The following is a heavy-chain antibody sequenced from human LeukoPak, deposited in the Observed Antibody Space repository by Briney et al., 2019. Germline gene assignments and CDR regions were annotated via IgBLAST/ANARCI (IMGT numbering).Heavy chain of an antibody. CDR3: AQDPNGDYVGAFDS. CDR2: ISASGDYT. CDR1: GFTFSAYA. J-gene: IGHJ3*02. V-gene: IGHV3-23*01. Sequence: GGSLRPSCAASGFTFSAYAVIWVRQAPGKGLDWVAAISASGDYTHYADSVKGRFDISRDNSKNTVYLQMSSLRDEDAALYYCAQDPNGDYVGAFDSWGQGTTVIVSS. D-gene: IGHD4-17*01.